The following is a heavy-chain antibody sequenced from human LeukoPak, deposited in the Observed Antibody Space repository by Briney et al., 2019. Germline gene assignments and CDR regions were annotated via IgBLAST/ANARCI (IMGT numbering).Heavy chain of an antibody. Sequence: SETLSLTCAVYGGSFSGYYWSWIRQPPGKGLEWIGEINHSGSTNYNPPLKSRVAISVDTSKNQFSLKLSSVTAADTAVYYCARGGATTVTTRGAFDIWGQGTMVTVSS. CDR3: ARGGATTVTTRGAFDI. CDR2: INHSGST. D-gene: IGHD4-17*01. CDR1: GGSFSGYY. J-gene: IGHJ3*02. V-gene: IGHV4-34*01.